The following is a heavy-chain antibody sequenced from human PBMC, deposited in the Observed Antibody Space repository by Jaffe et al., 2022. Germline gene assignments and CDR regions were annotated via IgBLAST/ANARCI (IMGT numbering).Heavy chain of an antibody. D-gene: IGHD5-12*01. J-gene: IGHJ4*02. Sequence: EVQLVESGGGLVQPGGSLRLSCAASGFTFSSYEMNWVRQAPGKGLEWVSYISSSGSTIYYADSVKGRFTISRDNAKNSLYLQMNSLRAEDTAVYYCARDCGYSGYDQAEGFDYWGQGTLVTVSS. CDR3: ARDCGYSGYDQAEGFDY. CDR2: ISSSGSTI. V-gene: IGHV3-48*03. CDR1: GFTFSSYE.